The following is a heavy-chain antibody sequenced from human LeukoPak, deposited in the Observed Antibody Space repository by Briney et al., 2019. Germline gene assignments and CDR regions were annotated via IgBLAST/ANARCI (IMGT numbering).Heavy chain of an antibody. D-gene: IGHD1-26*01. CDR3: ATVSVGAAFDP. V-gene: IGHV1-69*13. CDR2: TILILRTV. CDR1: GGTFNNYA. Sequence: SVKVSCKASGGTFNNYAIGWVRQAPGQGLEWMGGTILILRTVDYAQKFQGRVTITADESASTVYMKLSSLRSEDTAVYYCATVSVGAAFDPWGQGTLVTVSS. J-gene: IGHJ5*02.